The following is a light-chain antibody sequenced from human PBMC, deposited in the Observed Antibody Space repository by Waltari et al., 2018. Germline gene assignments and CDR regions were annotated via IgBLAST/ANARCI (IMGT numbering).Light chain of an antibody. CDR1: ISNIGSNT. J-gene: IGLJ2*01. Sequence: QSLLTQPPSASGTPGQRVTISCSGGISNIGSNTINWYRQFPGTAPKVLIYSKDRRTSGVPGRFSGSKSGTSASLASSGLQSEDEADYYCAAWDDSLGGPVFGGGTKLTVL. V-gene: IGLV1-44*01. CDR2: SKD. CDR3: AAWDDSLGGPV.